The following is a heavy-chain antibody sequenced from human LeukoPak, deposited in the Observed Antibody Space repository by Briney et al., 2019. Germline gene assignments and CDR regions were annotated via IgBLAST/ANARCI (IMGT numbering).Heavy chain of an antibody. J-gene: IGHJ4*02. V-gene: IGHV3-30-3*01. D-gene: IGHD4-23*01. Sequence: GSLRLSCAASKFTFSTFAMHWVRQAPGKGLEWVALTSSDGSSKYYTDSVKGRFTISRDNSKNTLYLQMNSLRADDTVVYYCAREGGDLRWKNRFDLWGQGTLVTVSS. CDR2: TSSDGSSK. CDR3: AREGGDLRWKNRFDL. CDR1: KFTFSTFA.